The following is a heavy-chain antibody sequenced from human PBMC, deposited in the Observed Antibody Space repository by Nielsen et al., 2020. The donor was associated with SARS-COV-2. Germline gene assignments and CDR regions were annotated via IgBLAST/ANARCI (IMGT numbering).Heavy chain of an antibody. J-gene: IGHJ3*02. CDR1: GFTFSSYA. V-gene: IGHV3-30-3*01. CDR2: ISYDGSNK. Sequence: GESLKISCAASGFTFSSYAMHWVRQAPGKGLEWVAVISYDGSNKYYADSVKGRFTISRDNSKNTLYLQMNSLRAEDTAVYYCARDRVLPPRAAFDIWGQGKMVTVSS. CDR3: ARDRVLPPRAAFDI.